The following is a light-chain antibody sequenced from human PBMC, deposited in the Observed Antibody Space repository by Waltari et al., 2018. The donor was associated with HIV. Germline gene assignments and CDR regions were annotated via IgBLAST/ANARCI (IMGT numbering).Light chain of an antibody. Sequence: QPALTQPAPVSGSPGQSITIPRPGSYSNIEPHDLVPSYNQSPGKCPKLLNYNVYKRPSGVSHRFSGSKSGTTASLTISGLQAEDEAHYYCLSYTGDEIGVFGGGTKVTVL. V-gene: IGLV2-23*02. CDR1: YSNIEPHDL. J-gene: IGLJ3*02. CDR2: NVY. CDR3: LSYTGDEIGV.